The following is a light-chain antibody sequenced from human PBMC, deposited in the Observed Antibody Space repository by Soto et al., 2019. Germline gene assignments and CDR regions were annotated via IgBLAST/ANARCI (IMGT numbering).Light chain of an antibody. CDR3: QQYGSSPAWT. V-gene: IGKV3-20*01. CDR2: GAS. J-gene: IGKJ1*01. Sequence: EIVLTQSPGSLSLSPGERATLSCRASQSGSSSFLAWYQQKPGQSPRLLIYGASSRATGIPDRFSGSGSGTHFTLTINRLEPEDFAVYYCQQYGSSPAWTFGQGTKVEIK. CDR1: QSGSSSF.